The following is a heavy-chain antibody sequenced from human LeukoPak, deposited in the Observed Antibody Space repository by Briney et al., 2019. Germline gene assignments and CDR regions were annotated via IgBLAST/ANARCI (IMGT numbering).Heavy chain of an antibody. D-gene: IGHD3-10*01. V-gene: IGHV3-30*02. CDR3: AKGVGGSANYYYMDV. CDR1: GFTFSSHA. Sequence: GGSLRLSCAASGFTFSSHAMSWVRQAPGKGLEWVAFIPYDGSNKFYTDSVKGRFTISRDNSKNTLYLQMNSLRAEDTAVYYCAKGVGGSANYYYMDVWGKGTTVTVSS. CDR2: IPYDGSNK. J-gene: IGHJ6*03.